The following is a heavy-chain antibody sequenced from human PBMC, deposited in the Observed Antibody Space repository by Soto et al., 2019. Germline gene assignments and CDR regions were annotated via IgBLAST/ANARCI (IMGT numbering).Heavy chain of an antibody. CDR2: INVGDDDT. CDR1: GYTFTSYA. V-gene: IGHV1-3*01. J-gene: IGHJ4*02. Sequence: ASVKVSCKASGYTFTSYAMHWMRQAPGQRLEWMGRINVGDDDTKHSQKFQGRVSISTDTSATTVYMQLSSLTSEDTAVYYCARERWDVDYWSWGAKKIASRNFDYWGQGTLVTVSS. CDR3: ARERWDVDYWSWGAKKIASRNFDY. D-gene: IGHD4-17*01.